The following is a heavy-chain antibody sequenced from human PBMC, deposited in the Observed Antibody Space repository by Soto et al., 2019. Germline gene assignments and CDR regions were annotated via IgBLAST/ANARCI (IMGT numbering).Heavy chain of an antibody. D-gene: IGHD3-22*01. CDR3: ARIPRTDSPPHDY. V-gene: IGHV1-2*02. J-gene: IGHJ4*02. Sequence: ASVKVSCKTSGYSFTLYYMQWVRQAPGQGLEWMGWINPKSGGTMYPQKFQGRVTMTWDTSISTAYMALTRLSSVTAADTAVYYCARIPRTDSPPHDYWGQGTLVTVSS. CDR1: GYSFTLYY. CDR2: INPKSGGT.